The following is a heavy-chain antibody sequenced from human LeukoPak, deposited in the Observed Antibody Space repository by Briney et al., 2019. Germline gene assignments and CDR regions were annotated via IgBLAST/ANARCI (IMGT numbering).Heavy chain of an antibody. CDR2: ISSSSRTI. V-gene: IGHV3-48*01. J-gene: IGHJ5*02. CDR1: GFTFSSYS. CDR3: ARVASALQFDP. Sequence: GGSLRLSCAASGFTFSSYSMSWVRQAPGKGLEWLAYISSSSRTIYYADSVKGRFTISRDNAKNSLYLQMNSLRGEDTAVYYCARVASALQFDPWGQGTRVTVSS.